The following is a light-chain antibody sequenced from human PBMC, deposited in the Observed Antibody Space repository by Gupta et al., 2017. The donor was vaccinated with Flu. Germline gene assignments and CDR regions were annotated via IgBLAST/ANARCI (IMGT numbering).Light chain of an antibody. CDR3: NCRDSGANHLSWV. J-gene: IGLJ3*02. CDR1: ILRSYY. Sequence: SSELTQDPAVSVALGQTVRITCQGDILRSYYVSWYQQKPGQAPVLVIYGETNRPSGIPDRFSGSSSGNTASLTITGAQAEDEADYYCNCRDSGANHLSWVCGGGTKLTVL. CDR2: GET. V-gene: IGLV3-19*01.